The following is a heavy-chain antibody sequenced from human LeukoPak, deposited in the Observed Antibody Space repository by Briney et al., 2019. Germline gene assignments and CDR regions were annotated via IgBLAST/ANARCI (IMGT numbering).Heavy chain of an antibody. CDR1: GFTFSSFA. CDR2: ISYDGSNK. Sequence: PGGSLRLSCAASGFTFSSFALHWVRQAPGKGLEWVAVISYDGSNKYYADSVKGRFTISRDNSKNTLYLEMNSLRVEDTAVYYCARNVGLTTWGVLDYWGQGTLVTVSS. CDR3: ARNVGLTTWGVLDY. J-gene: IGHJ4*02. D-gene: IGHD4-11*01. V-gene: IGHV3-30-3*01.